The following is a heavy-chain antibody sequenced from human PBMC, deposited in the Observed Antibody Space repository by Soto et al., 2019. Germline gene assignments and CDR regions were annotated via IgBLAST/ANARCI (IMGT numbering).Heavy chain of an antibody. J-gene: IGHJ3*02. CDR2: IIPIFGTA. V-gene: IGHV1-69*12. CDR1: GGTFSSYA. D-gene: IGHD6-13*01. CDR3: ARDSRQQLVHHDAFDI. Sequence: QVQLVQSGAEVKKPGSSVKVSCKASGGTFSSYAISWVRQAPGQGLEWMGGIIPIFGTANYAQKFQGGVTITADESTSTAYMELSSLRSEDTAVFYCARDSRQQLVHHDAFDIWGQGTMVTVSS.